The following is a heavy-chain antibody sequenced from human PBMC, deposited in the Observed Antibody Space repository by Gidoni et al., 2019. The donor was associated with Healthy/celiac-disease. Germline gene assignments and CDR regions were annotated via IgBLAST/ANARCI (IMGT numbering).Heavy chain of an antibody. CDR2: IIPIFGTA. CDR3: AQKRGRVGPQNDAFDI. CDR1: GGTFSSYA. J-gene: IGHJ3*02. D-gene: IGHD1-26*01. Sequence: QVQLVQSGDEVTKPGSSVKVSCKASGGTFSSYAISWVRQAPGQGLEWMGEIIPIFGTANYAQKCQGRVTITADKSTSTAYMELSSLRSEDTAVYYCAQKRGRVGPQNDAFDIWGQGTMVTVSS. V-gene: IGHV1-69*06.